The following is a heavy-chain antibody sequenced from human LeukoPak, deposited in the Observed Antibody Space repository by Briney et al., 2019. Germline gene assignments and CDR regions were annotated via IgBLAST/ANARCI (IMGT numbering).Heavy chain of an antibody. Sequence: SETLSLTFTGSGGSINSNYWSWIRQPAGKGLEWIGRIYTSGSTNYNPSLKSRVTMSVDTSKNQFSLKLSSVTAADTAVYFCARGSTRYDYWGQGTLVTVSS. D-gene: IGHD2-2*01. V-gene: IGHV4-4*07. J-gene: IGHJ4*02. CDR3: ARGSTRYDY. CDR2: IYTSGST. CDR1: GGSINSNY.